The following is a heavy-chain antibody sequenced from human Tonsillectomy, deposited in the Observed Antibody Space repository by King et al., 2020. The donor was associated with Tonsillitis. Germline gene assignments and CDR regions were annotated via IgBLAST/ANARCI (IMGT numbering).Heavy chain of an antibody. CDR1: GYTFTGYH. D-gene: IGHD6-19*01. CDR2: INPNSGGT. CDR3: ARGTIAVAGSDYYYYMDV. J-gene: IGHJ6*03. V-gene: IGHV1-2*02. Sequence: QQQLVQSGAEVKKPGASVKVSCKASGYTFTGYHIHWVRQAPGQGLEWMGWINPNSGGTNYAQKFQGRVTMTRDTSISTAYMEVSRLRSDDTAVYHCARGTIAVAGSDYYYYMDVWAKGTTVTVSS.